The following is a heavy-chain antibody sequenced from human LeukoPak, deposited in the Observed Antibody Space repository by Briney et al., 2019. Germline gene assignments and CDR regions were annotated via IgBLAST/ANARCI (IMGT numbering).Heavy chain of an antibody. J-gene: IGHJ5*02. CDR1: GGSISSYY. CDR2: IYYSGST. CDR3: ARDLRPLYRENWFDP. D-gene: IGHD2-2*02. Sequence: SETLSLTCTVSGGSISSYYWSWIRQPPGKGLEWIGYIYYSGSTNYNPSLKSRVTISVDTSKNQFSLKLSSVTAADTAFYYCARDLRPLYRENWFDPWGQGTLVTVSS. V-gene: IGHV4-59*12.